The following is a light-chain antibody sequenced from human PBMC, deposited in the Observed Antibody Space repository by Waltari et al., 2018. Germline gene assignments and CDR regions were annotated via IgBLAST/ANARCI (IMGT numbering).Light chain of an antibody. J-gene: IGKJ1*01. Sequence: EIALTQSPGTLSLSPGERATLSCRTSQSVGRTLAWYQQKPGQAPSLLIYGASIRATGIPDRFSGSGSGTDFSLTISRLEPEDFAVYYCQHYVRLPVTFGQGTKVEIK. CDR2: GAS. CDR1: QSVGRT. V-gene: IGKV3-20*01. CDR3: QHYVRLPVT.